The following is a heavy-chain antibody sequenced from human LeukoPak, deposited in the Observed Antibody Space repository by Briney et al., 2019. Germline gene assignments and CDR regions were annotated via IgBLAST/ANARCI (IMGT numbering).Heavy chain of an antibody. CDR2: ISSSGSPI. Sequence: GGSLRLSCVGSGDSFIRHTMIWVRRAPGKGLEWIAYISSSGSPIYYADSVKGRFTVSRDNAGTSLFLHMNSLRAEDTAVCYCAREYDSRARFDSWGQGTLVTVSS. J-gene: IGHJ4*02. D-gene: IGHD6-13*01. CDR3: AREYDSRARFDS. V-gene: IGHV3-48*01. CDR1: GDSFIRHT.